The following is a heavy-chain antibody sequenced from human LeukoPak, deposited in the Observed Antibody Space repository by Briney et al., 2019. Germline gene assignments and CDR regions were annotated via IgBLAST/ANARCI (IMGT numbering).Heavy chain of an antibody. V-gene: IGHV1-18*01. D-gene: IGHD3-16*01. CDR1: GYTFSTYG. Sequence: ASVKVSCKASGYTFSTYGISWARQAPGQGLEWMGWILPYSGNTNYAQKLQGRVSVTTDTSTTTAYMELRSLTSDDTAVYYCAKDRRGSRNSLGVWGQGTTITVSS. CDR3: AKDRRGSRNSLGV. CDR2: ILPYSGNT. J-gene: IGHJ6*02.